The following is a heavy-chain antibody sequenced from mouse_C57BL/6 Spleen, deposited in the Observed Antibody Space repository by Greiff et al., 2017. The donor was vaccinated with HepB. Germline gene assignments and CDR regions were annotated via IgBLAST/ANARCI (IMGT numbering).Heavy chain of an antibody. V-gene: IGHV1-5*01. CDR3: TREAYYYGSSYLAY. J-gene: IGHJ3*01. D-gene: IGHD1-1*01. CDR2: IYPGNSDT. CDR1: GYTFTSYW. Sequence: VQLQQSGTVLARPGASVKMSCKTSGYTFTSYWMHWVKQRPGQGLEWIGAIYPGNSDTSYNQKFKGKAKLTAVTSASTAYMELSSLTNEDSAVYYCTREAYYYGSSYLAYWGQGTLVTVSA.